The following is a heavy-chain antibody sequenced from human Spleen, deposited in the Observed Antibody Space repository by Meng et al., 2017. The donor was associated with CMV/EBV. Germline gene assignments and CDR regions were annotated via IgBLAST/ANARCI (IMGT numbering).Heavy chain of an antibody. D-gene: IGHD3-9*01. V-gene: IGHV3-23*01. CDR3: AKGAPLDYDILTGSNYYFDY. CDR2: ITGSGDST. J-gene: IGHJ4*02. Sequence: GESLKISCAASGFTFSSTAMTWVRQAPGKGLEWVSAITGSGDSTFYAASVKGRFTISRDNSKNTLYLQMNSLRAEDTAVYYCAKGAPLDYDILTGSNYYFDYWGQGTLVTVSS. CDR1: GFTFSSTA.